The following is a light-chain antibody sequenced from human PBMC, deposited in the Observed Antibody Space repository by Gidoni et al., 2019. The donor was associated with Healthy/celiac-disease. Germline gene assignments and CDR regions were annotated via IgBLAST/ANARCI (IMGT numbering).Light chain of an antibody. CDR3: LQDYNPPFT. V-gene: IGKV1-6*01. CDR1: QGIRNE. J-gene: IGKJ3*01. Sequence: AIQMCQSPFSLSAAVVDSVTITCRARQGIRNELGWYQQTPEKAPKLLIYAASSLQSGVPSRFSGSGSGTDFTLTISSLPPEDFATYCRLQDYNPPFTFGPGTKVDIK. CDR2: AAS.